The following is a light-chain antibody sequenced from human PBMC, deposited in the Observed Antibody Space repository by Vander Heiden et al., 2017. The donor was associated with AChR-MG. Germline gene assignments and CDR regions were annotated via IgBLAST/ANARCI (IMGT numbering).Light chain of an antibody. Sequence: EIVMTQSPATLSVSPGERVTLSCRASQSVGTNLAWYQQKPGQGPRLLIYNVSKRTTGLPARFSGSGSGTDFTLTISSLQSEDFAVYYCQQYNNWPPLFSFGPGTKVDIK. CDR2: NVS. V-gene: IGKV3-15*01. CDR1: QSVGTN. J-gene: IGKJ3*01. CDR3: QQYNNWPPLFS.